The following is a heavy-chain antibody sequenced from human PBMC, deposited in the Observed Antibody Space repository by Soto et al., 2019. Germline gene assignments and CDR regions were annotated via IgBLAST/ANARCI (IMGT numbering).Heavy chain of an antibody. D-gene: IGHD6-19*01. V-gene: IGHV4-39*01. J-gene: IGHJ4*02. CDR3: ARHRGEWLETAFDY. CDR1: GGSISSSSYY. Sequence: QLQLQESGPGLVKPSETLSLTCTVSGGSISSSSYYWGWIRQPPGKGLEWIGSIYYSGSTYYNPSLKSRVTISVDTSKNQFSLKLSSVTAADTAVYYCARHRGEWLETAFDYWGQGTLVTVSS. CDR2: IYYSGST.